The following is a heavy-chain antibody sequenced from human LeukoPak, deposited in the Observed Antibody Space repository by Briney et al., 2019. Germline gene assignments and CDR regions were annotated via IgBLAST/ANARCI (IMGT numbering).Heavy chain of an antibody. CDR3: ARAGPAVVERYFDY. CDR2: IFPGDSDT. V-gene: IGHV5-51*01. Sequence: GESLKISCKGSGYRLTNYWIGWVCPMPGKGLEWMGIIFPGDSDTRYSPSFQGQVTISADKSVSTAYLQWSSLKASDTAMYYCARAGPAVVERYFDYWGQGTLVTVSS. J-gene: IGHJ4*02. CDR1: GYRLTNYW. D-gene: IGHD6-19*01.